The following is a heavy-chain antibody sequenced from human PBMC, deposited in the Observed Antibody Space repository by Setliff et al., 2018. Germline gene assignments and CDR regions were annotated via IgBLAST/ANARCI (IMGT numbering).Heavy chain of an antibody. V-gene: IGHV4-38-2*01. CDR1: IYSISRDCH. CDR2: IYYSGNT. CDR3: ARHRAVAGAYYFDF. J-gene: IGHJ4*02. D-gene: IGHD6-19*01. Sequence: SETLSLTCAVSIYSISRDCHWGWIRQPPGKGLEWIGSIYYSGNTYYNASLKGRVTISGDTSKNQFSLKLTAVTAADTAIYYCARHRAVAGAYYFDFWGQGTLVTVSS.